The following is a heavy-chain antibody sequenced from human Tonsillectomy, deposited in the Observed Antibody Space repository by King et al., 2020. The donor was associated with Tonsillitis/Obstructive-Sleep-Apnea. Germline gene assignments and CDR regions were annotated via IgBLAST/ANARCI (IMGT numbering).Heavy chain of an antibody. CDR2: IVVGSGNT. CDR3: AADLGAEYCSSTSCYEGALGY. Sequence: QLVQSGPEVKKPGTSVKVSCKASGFTFTSSAVQWVRQARGQRLEWIGWIVVGSGNTNYAQKFQEEGTITRDMSTSTAYMELSSLGSEDTAVYYCAADLGAEYCSSTSCYEGALGYWGQGTLVTVSS. D-gene: IGHD2-2*01. V-gene: IGHV1-58*01. CDR1: GFTFTSSA. J-gene: IGHJ4*02.